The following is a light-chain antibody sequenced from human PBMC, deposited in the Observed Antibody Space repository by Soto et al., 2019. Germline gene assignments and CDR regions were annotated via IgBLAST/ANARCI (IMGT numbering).Light chain of an antibody. CDR1: QTISTY. V-gene: IGKV1-39*01. Sequence: DIQMTQSPSSLSASVGDRVTISCRASQTISTYLHWYQHKPGRAPRLLISDVSTLQSGVPGRFRRSGSETEFTLTITYVQPEDFATYYWQLGYSIHALTFGGGTNVELK. CDR2: DVS. CDR3: QLGYSIHALT. J-gene: IGKJ4*01.